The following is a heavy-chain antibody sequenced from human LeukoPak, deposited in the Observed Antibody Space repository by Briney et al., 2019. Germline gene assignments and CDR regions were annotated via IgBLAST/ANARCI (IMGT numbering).Heavy chain of an antibody. CDR1: GDSIRSGNYY. CDR2: IYYSGTT. V-gene: IGHV4-30-4*01. CDR3: ARDRSVVINSPPDY. D-gene: IGHD2-21*01. J-gene: IGHJ4*02. Sequence: KPSQTLSLTCTLSGDSIRSGNYYWSWIRQPPGKGLEWIGFIYYSGTTYNNPSLKSRPSMSVDTSKNQFSLKLRSVTAADTAVYYCARDRSVVINSPPDYWGQGVLVTVSS.